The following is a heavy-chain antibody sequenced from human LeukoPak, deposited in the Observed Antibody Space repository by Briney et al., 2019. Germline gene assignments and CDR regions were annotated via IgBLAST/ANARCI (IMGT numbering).Heavy chain of an antibody. CDR3: ARTLASDTEIDY. CDR2: IYTSGST. CDR1: GGSISSSSYY. D-gene: IGHD5-18*01. Sequence: PSETLSLTCTVSGGSISSSSYYWGWIRQPPGKGLEWIGRIYTSGSTNYNPSLKCRVIISVDTCKNQFSLKLSPVTAADTAVYYCARTLASDTEIDYGGQGTLVTVS. V-gene: IGHV4-61*02. J-gene: IGHJ4*02.